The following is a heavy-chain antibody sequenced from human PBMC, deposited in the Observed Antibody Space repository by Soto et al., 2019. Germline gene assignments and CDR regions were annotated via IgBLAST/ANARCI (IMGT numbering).Heavy chain of an antibody. CDR1: GYRFTLYW. CDR3: ARHGPRVDYYYSDYYYCGMDV. V-gene: IGHV5-51*01. CDR2: IYPGDSDT. J-gene: IGHJ6*02. D-gene: IGHD3-22*01. Sequence: DSLKISCKGSGYRFTLYWIGWVRQMPGKGLEWMGIIYPGDSDTRYSPSFQGQVTISADKSISTAYLQWSSLKASDTAMYYCARHGPRVDYYYSDYYYCGMDVWGQGNTVTVSS.